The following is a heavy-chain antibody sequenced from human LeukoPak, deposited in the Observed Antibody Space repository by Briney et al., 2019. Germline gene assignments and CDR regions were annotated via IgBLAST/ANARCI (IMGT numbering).Heavy chain of an antibody. CDR3: ARGASCGGDCYPH. V-gene: IGHV3-53*01. Sequence: PWGSLRLSCEASGFSVRSSYMSWVRQAPGKGLEWVSVIYTSDSTHYADSVKGRFIISRDNSRNTLYLQMNSLRAEDTAVYYCARGASCGGDCYPHWGQGTLVTVSS. J-gene: IGHJ4*02. CDR1: GFSVRSSY. D-gene: IGHD2-21*02. CDR2: IYTSDST.